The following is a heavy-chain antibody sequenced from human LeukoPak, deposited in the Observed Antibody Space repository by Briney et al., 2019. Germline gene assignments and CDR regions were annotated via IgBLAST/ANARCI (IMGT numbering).Heavy chain of an antibody. CDR1: GFIFTTYG. CDR3: TRGQTTYYDY. V-gene: IGHV3-33*08. Sequence: GTSLRLSCAASGFIFTTYGFHWVRQATGKGLEWVAVIWSDGSHKFYTDSVKGRFTISRDNSENTLYLQMSSLRVEDTAVYYCTRGQTTYYDYWGQGTLVTVSS. CDR2: IWSDGSHK. J-gene: IGHJ4*02. D-gene: IGHD1-7*01.